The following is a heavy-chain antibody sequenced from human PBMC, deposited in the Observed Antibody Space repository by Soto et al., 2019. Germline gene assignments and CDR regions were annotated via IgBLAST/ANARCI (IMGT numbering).Heavy chain of an antibody. CDR3: AKASGRSWYNWFDP. J-gene: IGHJ5*02. V-gene: IGHV1-69*01. CDR2: IAPLFGTT. D-gene: IGHD6-13*01. Sequence: QVQLVQSGAEVKKPGSSVTVSCKASGGNFTSYAISWVRQAPGQGLEFMGGIAPLFGTTNYAHKFRGRVTVTADESTSTVYMEMSSLRSEDKAVYYCAKASGRSWYNWFDPWGQGTLVTVST. CDR1: GGNFTSYA.